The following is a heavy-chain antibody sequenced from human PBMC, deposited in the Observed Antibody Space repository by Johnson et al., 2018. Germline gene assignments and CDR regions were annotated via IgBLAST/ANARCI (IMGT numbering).Heavy chain of an antibody. CDR2: IDSDGSHT. Sequence: EVQLVETGGGLVQPGGSLRLSCAASGFTFSDYWMHWVRQVPGKGLVWVSRIDSDGSHTGYAVSVKGRFTISRDIAKNTLFLQMNSLRVDDTAVYYCAKDISMGCTERICDSWYDGRDVWGQGTTVTVS. V-gene: IGHV3-74*01. D-gene: IGHD2-8*02. CDR3: AKDISMGCTERICDSWYDGRDV. CDR1: GFTFSDYW. J-gene: IGHJ6*02.